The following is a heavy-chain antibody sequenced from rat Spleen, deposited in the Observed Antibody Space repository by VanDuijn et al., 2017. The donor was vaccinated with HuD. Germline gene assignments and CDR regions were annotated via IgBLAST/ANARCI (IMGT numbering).Heavy chain of an antibody. CDR1: GFTFSNYG. J-gene: IGHJ2*01. CDR2: ISYDGSST. Sequence: EVQLVESGGGLVQPGRSLKLSCAASGFTFSNYGMAWVRQAPTKGLEWVATISYDGSSTYYRDSVKGRFTISRDNAKSTLYLQMDSLRSEDTATYYCVRSYYSSFDYWGQGVMVTVSS. V-gene: IGHV5-29*01. CDR3: VRSYYSSFDY. D-gene: IGHD1-2*01.